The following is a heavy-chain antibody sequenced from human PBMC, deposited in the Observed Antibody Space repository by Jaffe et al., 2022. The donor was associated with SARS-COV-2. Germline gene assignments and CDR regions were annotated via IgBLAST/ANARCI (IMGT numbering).Heavy chain of an antibody. D-gene: IGHD2-2*01. CDR1: GNSLTSYW. J-gene: IGHJ3*02. Sequence: EVQLVQSGAEVKKPGESLKISCKATGNSLTSYWIAWVRQKPGKGLEWMGIIYPGDSESRYSPSFQGQVTISADKSTSTAYLQWRSLRTSDTAIYFCARQPAGNSYLDAFDIWGQGTMVSVST. CDR2: IYPGDSES. CDR3: ARQPAGNSYLDAFDI. V-gene: IGHV5-51*01.